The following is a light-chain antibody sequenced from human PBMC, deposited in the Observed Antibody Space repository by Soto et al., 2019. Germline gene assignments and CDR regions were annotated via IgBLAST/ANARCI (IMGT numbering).Light chain of an antibody. V-gene: IGKV3-15*01. Sequence: ETVMTQSPATLSVSLGEGATLSCRASQYVSDNLAWYQQKPGQAPRLLLYGASTRATGIPARFSGSGSGTDFTLPITTLPSHYFAFSYYQQYNNFPRTFGQPPNLHIK. CDR3: QQYNNFPRT. CDR1: QYVSDN. J-gene: IGKJ2*01. CDR2: GAS.